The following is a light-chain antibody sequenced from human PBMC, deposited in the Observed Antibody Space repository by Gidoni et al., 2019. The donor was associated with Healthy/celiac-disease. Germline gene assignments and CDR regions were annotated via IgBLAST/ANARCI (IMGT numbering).Light chain of an antibody. V-gene: IGKV3-11*01. Sequence: IVVTPSPATLSLSPGERATLSCRASQSVSSYLAWCQQKPGQAPRRLNSDASNSATAIPDRCSSGGSGTDFTLTISSLEPEDIAVYYYRQRSNWPPLTFGGGTKVEIK. CDR1: QSVSSY. J-gene: IGKJ4*01. CDR2: DAS. CDR3: RQRSNWPPLT.